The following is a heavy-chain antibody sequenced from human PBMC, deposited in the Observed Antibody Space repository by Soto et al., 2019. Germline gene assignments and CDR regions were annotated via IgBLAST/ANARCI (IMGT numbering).Heavy chain of an antibody. D-gene: IGHD2-2*01. V-gene: IGHV4-59*08. Sequence: SETLSLTCTVSGGSISSYYWSWIRQPPGKGLEWIGYIYYTGSTNYNPSLKSRLTVSVDTSKNQFSLRLTSVTTADTAVYYCARGDSYYQYMDGCGKGTTVTVSS. CDR1: GGSISSYY. CDR2: IYYTGST. J-gene: IGHJ6*03. CDR3: ARGDSYYQYMDG.